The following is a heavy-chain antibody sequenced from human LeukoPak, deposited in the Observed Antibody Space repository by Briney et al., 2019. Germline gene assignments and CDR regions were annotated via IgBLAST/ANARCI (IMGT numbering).Heavy chain of an antibody. CDR1: GYTLTAYY. Sequence: ASVKVSCKASGYTLTAYYIYWVRQAPGQGLEWMGWINPNSGGTNYAQKFQGRVTMTRDTSINTAYMELSRLRSDDTAVYYCATERLRSLYCFDYWGQGTLVTVSS. V-gene: IGHV1-2*02. D-gene: IGHD4-17*01. J-gene: IGHJ4*02. CDR2: INPNSGGT. CDR3: ATERLRSLYCFDY.